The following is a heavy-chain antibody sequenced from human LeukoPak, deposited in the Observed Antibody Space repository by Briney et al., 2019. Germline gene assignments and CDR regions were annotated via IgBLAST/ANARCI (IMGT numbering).Heavy chain of an antibody. Sequence: GGSLRLSCAASGFSFSYFWMHWVRQAPGKGLVWVSRINRDGSGASYADSVKGRFTISRDNAKNTLSLQMNSLRAEDTAVYYCTRELEYRGSPDDAFDIWGQGTMVTVSS. CDR2: INRDGSGA. D-gene: IGHD1-26*01. CDR1: GFSFSYFW. CDR3: TRELEYRGSPDDAFDI. J-gene: IGHJ3*02. V-gene: IGHV3-74*01.